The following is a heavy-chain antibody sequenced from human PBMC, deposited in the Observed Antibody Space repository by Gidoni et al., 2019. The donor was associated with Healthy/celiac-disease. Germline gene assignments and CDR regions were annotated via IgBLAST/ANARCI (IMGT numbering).Heavy chain of an antibody. CDR3: ARGRVFYYDTSGSQYPDY. V-gene: IGHV4-34*01. D-gene: IGHD3-22*01. CDR1: GGSFSGYY. Sequence: QVQLQQWGAGLLKPSETLSLTCAVYGGSFSGYYWTGIRQPPGKGLEWLGEINHSGSTNYNPSLKSRVTISVDTSKNQFSLKLSSVTAADTAVYYCARGRVFYYDTSGSQYPDYWGQGTLVTVSS. CDR2: INHSGST. J-gene: IGHJ4*02.